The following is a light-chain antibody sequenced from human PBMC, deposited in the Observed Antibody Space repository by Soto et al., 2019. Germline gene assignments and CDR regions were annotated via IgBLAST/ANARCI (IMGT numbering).Light chain of an antibody. V-gene: IGKV3-15*01. CDR1: QRVGSRF. Sequence: EILLTQSPGTLSLSPGETSTVSCRASQRVGSRFLAWYQQKPGQAPRLLIYGASTRAIGFPARFSGSGSGTEFTLTISSLQPEDFAVYYCQQYDKWPPITFGQGTRLEIK. CDR3: QQYDKWPPIT. J-gene: IGKJ5*01. CDR2: GAS.